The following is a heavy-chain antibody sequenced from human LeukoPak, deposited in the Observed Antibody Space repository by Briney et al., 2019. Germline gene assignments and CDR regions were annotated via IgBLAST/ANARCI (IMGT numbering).Heavy chain of an antibody. D-gene: IGHD6-19*01. J-gene: IGHJ4*02. CDR2: MYYSGSA. CDR3: AKLAVTGLSVDF. CDR1: GGSISSYY. Sequence: PSETLSLTCTVSGGSISSYYWGWIRQPPGEGLEWIGCMYYSGSAYYNPSLKSRVTISVDTSKNQFSLKLSSVTAAETAVYYCAKLAVTGLSVDFWGQGTLVTVSS. V-gene: IGHV4-39*01.